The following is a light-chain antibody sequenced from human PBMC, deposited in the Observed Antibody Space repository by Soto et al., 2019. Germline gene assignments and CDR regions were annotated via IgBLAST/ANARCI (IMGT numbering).Light chain of an antibody. V-gene: IGKV1-33*01. J-gene: IGKJ4*01. CDR2: DAS. CDR1: QDISDH. Sequence: DIQMTQSPSSLSASVGDRVTITCQARQDISDHLNWYQQKSGQAPNLLIYDASSLETGVPSRFNGGGSGTHFTFTITGLQPEDIGTYDCQQFESLPLTFGGGTKV. CDR3: QQFESLPLT.